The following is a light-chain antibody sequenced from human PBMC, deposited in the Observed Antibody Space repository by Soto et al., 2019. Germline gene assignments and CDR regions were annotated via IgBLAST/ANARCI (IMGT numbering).Light chain of an antibody. V-gene: IGLV1-44*01. Sequence: QLVLTQPPSASATPGQRVTISCSGSSSNIGSNNVEWYQHLPGTAPKLLIYSNNQGPSGVPDRFSGSKSGTSASLAISGLQSEDEADYYCASWDDSLNGLVIGGGTQLTVL. CDR1: SSNIGSNN. J-gene: IGLJ3*02. CDR2: SNN. CDR3: ASWDDSLNGLV.